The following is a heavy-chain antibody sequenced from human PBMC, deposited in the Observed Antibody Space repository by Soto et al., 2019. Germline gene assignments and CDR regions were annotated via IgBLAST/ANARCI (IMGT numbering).Heavy chain of an antibody. CDR2: ISGSGGST. J-gene: IGHJ6*02. CDR1: GFTFSSYA. CDR3: AAHVSYYYYYGMDV. V-gene: IGHV3-23*01. Sequence: EVQLLESGGGLVQLGGSLRLSCAASGFTFSSYAMSWVRQAPGKGLEWVSAISGSGGSTYYADSVKGRFTISRDNSKNTLYLQMNSLRAEDTAVYYCAAHVSYYYYYGMDVWGQGTTVTVSS.